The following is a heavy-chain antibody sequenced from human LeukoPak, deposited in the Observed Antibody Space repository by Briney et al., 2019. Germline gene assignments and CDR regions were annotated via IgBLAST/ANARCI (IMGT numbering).Heavy chain of an antibody. CDR2: ISPTSSSK. V-gene: IGHV3-21*01. CDR1: GFTVDLYS. CDR3: ARDHGRYDSPDY. D-gene: IGHD3-22*01. Sequence: GGSLRLSCAASGFTVDLYSVNWVRQAPGKGLEWVSSISPTSSSKYYADSLRGRFTISRDNAKNSLYLQMNSLRAEDTAVYYCARDHGRYDSPDYWGQGTLVTVSS. J-gene: IGHJ4*02.